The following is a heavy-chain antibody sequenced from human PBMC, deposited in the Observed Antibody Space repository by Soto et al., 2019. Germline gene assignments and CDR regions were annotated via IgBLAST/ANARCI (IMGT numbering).Heavy chain of an antibody. CDR3: AKGSRGHYDSSNYYYFDY. CDR1: GFTFSSYA. V-gene: IGHV3-23*01. CDR2: IGDRGAST. D-gene: IGHD3-22*01. Sequence: EVQLLESGGGLVQPGGSLRLSCAASGFTFSSYAMSWVRQAPGKGLEWVSAIGDRGASTYHADSVKGRFTISRDNSKSTLFLQMNSLRVEDTAVYYCAKGSRGHYDSSNYYYFDYWGQGTLVTVSS. J-gene: IGHJ4*02.